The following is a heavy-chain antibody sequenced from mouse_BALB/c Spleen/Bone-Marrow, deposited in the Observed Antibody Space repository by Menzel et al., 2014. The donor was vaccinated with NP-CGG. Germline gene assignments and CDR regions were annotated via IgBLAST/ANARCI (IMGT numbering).Heavy chain of an antibody. V-gene: IGHV5-12*02. CDR1: GFTFSDYY. J-gene: IGHJ4*01. D-gene: IGHD1-1*01. CDR2: ISNGGGST. CDR3: AREGICYCMDY. Sequence: EVKLVESGGGLVQPGGSLKLSCATSGFTFSDYYMYWVRQTPEKRLEWVAYISNGGGSTYYPDTVKGRFTISRDNAKNTLYLQMSRLKSEDTAMYYCAREGICYCMDYWGQGTSVTVSS.